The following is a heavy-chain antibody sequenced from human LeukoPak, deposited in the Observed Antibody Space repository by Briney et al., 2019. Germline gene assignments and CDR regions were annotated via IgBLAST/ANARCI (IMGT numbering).Heavy chain of an antibody. V-gene: IGHV1-2*06. CDR2: INPNSGGT. CDR1: GYTFTGYY. D-gene: IGHD4-17*01. CDR3: ARTDGVDY. J-gene: IGHJ4*02. Sequence: SVKVSCTASGYTFTGYYMHWVRQAPGQGLEWVGRINPNSGGTNYAQKFQGRVTMTRDTSISTAYMELSSLRSDDTAMYYCARTDGVDYWGQGTLVTVSS.